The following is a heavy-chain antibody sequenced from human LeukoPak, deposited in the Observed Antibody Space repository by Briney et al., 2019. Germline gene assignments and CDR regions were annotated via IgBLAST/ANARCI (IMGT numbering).Heavy chain of an antibody. V-gene: IGHV3-23*01. J-gene: IGHJ4*02. CDR3: AKDRAYYYDTSGYFYFDY. CDR1: GFTFSSYA. Sequence: GGSLRLSCAASGFTFSSYAVSWVRQSPGKGLEWVSAISGRGGSTYYADSVKGRFTTSRDNSKNTLYLHMNSLRAEDTAVYYCAKDRAYYYDTSGYFYFDYWGPGTLVTVSS. D-gene: IGHD3-22*01. CDR2: ISGRGGST.